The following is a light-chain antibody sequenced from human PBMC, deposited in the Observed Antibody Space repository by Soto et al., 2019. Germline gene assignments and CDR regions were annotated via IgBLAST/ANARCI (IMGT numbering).Light chain of an antibody. CDR3: HQSNNWPYT. J-gene: IGKJ2*01. CDR2: GAS. Sequence: EIVMTQSPATLSVSPGERATLSCRASQSVSDNLAWYQQKPGQAPRLLIYGASTRATGIPARFSGSGSGTEFTLTISSLQSKDFAVYYCHQSNNWPYTFGQGTKLDIK. CDR1: QSVSDN. V-gene: IGKV3-15*01.